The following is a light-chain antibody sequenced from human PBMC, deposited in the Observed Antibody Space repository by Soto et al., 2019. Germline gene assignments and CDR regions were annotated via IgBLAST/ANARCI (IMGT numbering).Light chain of an antibody. V-gene: IGKV1-27*01. CDR2: AAS. Sequence: DIQMTHSPSSLSASVGDRVTITCRASQGISNSLAWYQQKPGKVPKLLIYAASTLQSGVPSRFSGSGSGTEFTLTISSLQPEDVATYFCQKYNSAPWTFGQGTKVEIK. J-gene: IGKJ1*01. CDR1: QGISNS. CDR3: QKYNSAPWT.